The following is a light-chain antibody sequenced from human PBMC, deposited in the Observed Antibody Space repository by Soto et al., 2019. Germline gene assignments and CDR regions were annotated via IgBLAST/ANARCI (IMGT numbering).Light chain of an antibody. J-gene: IGKJ1*01. V-gene: IGKV1-5*01. CDR1: QSISSW. CDR2: DAS. CDR3: QQYISYSGT. Sequence: DIQMTQSPSTLSASVGDRVTITCRASQSISSWSAWYQQKPGKAPKLLIYDASSLESGVPSRFSGSGSGTEFTLTISSLQPDDFATYYCQQYISYSGTFGQGTKVEIK.